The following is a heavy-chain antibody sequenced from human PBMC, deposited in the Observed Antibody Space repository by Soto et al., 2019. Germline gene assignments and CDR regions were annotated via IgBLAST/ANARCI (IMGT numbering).Heavy chain of an antibody. J-gene: IGHJ5*02. D-gene: IGHD3-22*01. V-gene: IGHV1-69*13. CDR1: GGTFSSYA. CDR3: ASRFTSFNTMIEPQGWFDP. Sequence: PVKVSCKASGGTFSSYAISWLRQAPGQGLEWMGGIIPIFGTANYAQKFQGRVTITADESTSTAYMELSSLRSEDTAVYYCASRFTSFNTMIEPQGWFDPWGQGTLVTVSS. CDR2: IIPIFGTA.